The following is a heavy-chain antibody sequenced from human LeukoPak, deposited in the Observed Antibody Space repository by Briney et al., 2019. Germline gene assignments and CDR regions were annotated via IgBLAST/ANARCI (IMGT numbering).Heavy chain of an antibody. V-gene: IGHV5-51*01. Sequence: GESLKISCKGSGYSFTSYWIGWVRQMPGKGLEWMGITYPGDSDTRYSPSFQGQVTISADKSISTAYLQWSSLKASDTAMYYCARGVASPPLYYYYYMDVWGKGTTVTVSS. CDR3: ARGVASPPLYYYYYMDV. CDR2: TYPGDSDT. CDR1: GYSFTSYW. D-gene: IGHD2-15*01. J-gene: IGHJ6*03.